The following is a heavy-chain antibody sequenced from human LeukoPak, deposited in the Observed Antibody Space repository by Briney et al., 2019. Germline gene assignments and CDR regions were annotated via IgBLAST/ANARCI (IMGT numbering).Heavy chain of an antibody. CDR2: SYYSGST. CDR1: GGSISSYY. Sequence: SETLSLTCTVSGGSISSYYWSWIRQPPGKGLEWIGYSYYSGSTNYNPSLKSGVTISVDTSKNQFPLKLSSVTAADTAVYYCARRVDILTGYGWFDPWGQGTLVTVSS. CDR3: ARRVDILTGYGWFDP. V-gene: IGHV4-59*08. D-gene: IGHD3-9*01. J-gene: IGHJ5*02.